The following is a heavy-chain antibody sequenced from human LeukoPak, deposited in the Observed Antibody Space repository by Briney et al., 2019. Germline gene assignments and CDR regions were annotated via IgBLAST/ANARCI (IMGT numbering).Heavy chain of an antibody. CDR2: IKQDGSEK. Sequence: GGPLRLSCAASGFTFSSYRMSWVRQAPGKGLEWVANIKQDGSEKYYVDSVKGRFTISRDNAKNSLYLQMNSLRAEDTAVYYCARGEDWFDPWGQGTLVTVSS. V-gene: IGHV3-7*04. CDR1: GFTFSSYR. CDR3: ARGEDWFDP. J-gene: IGHJ5*02.